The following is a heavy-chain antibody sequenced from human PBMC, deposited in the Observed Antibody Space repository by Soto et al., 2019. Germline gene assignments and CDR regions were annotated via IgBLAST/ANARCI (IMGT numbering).Heavy chain of an antibody. J-gene: IGHJ6*02. Sequence: PWWSLRLSCAASGFTFSSYSMNWFRQAPGKGLEWVSSISSSSSYIYYADSVKGRFTISRDNAKNSLYLQMNSLRAEDTAVYYCARVGYYGSGSYPVYYYGMDVWGQGTTVTVSS. CDR1: GFTFSSYS. V-gene: IGHV3-21*01. D-gene: IGHD3-10*01. CDR3: ARVGYYGSGSYPVYYYGMDV. CDR2: ISSSSSYI.